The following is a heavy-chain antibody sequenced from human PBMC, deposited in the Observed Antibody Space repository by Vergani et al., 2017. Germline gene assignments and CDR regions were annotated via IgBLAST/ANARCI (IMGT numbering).Heavy chain of an antibody. CDR1: GFTFSSYA. CDR2: ISGSGGST. J-gene: IGHJ6*02. V-gene: IGHV3-23*01. CDR3: AKVGCSSTSCYYVYYYGMDV. D-gene: IGHD2-2*01. Sequence: EVQLLESGGGLVQPGGSLRLSCAASGFTFSSYAMSWVRQAPGKGLEWVSAISGSGGSTYYADSVKGRLTISRDNAKNTLYLQMNSLRAEDTAGYYCAKVGCSSTSCYYVYYYGMDVWGQGTTVTVSS.